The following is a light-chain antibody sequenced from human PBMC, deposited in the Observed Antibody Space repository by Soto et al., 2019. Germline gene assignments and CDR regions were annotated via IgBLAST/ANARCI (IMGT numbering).Light chain of an antibody. CDR3: QQRSNWPIT. V-gene: IGKV3D-20*02. CDR2: GAS. Sequence: EIVMTQSPATLSVSPGERATLSCRASQSVSNSYLAWYQQKPGQAPRLLIYGASSRPTDIPARFSGSGSGTDFTLTISSLEPEDFALYYCQQRSNWPITFGQGTRLEIK. J-gene: IGKJ5*01. CDR1: QSVSNSY.